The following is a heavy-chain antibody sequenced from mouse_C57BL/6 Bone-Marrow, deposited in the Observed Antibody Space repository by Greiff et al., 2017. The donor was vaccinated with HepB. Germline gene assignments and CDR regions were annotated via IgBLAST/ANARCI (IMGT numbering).Heavy chain of an antibody. CDR2: IDPSDSET. Sequence: VQLQQSGAELVRPGSSVKLSCKASGYTFTSYWMHWVKQRPIQGLEWIGNIDPSDSETHYNLKFKDKSTLTVDKSSSKAYMQLSSLTSEDSAVYYCATELIITTVGYFDYWGQGTTLTVSS. V-gene: IGHV1-52*01. CDR1: GYTFTSYW. D-gene: IGHD1-1*01. J-gene: IGHJ2*01. CDR3: ATELIITTVGYFDY.